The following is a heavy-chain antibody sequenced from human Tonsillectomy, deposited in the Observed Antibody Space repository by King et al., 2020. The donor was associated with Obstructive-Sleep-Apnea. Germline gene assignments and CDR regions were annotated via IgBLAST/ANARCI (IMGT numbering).Heavy chain of an antibody. J-gene: IGHJ4*02. CDR2: ISYDGSNK. CDR3: AKGPVDTPYYFDY. V-gene: IGHV3-30*18. D-gene: IGHD5-18*01. Sequence: QLVQSGGGVVQPGRSLRLSCAASGFTFSSYGMHWVRQAPGKGLEWVAVISYDGSNKYYAESVKGRFTISRDNSKNTLYLQMNSLRAEDTAVYYCAKGPVDTPYYFDYWGQGTLVTVSS. CDR1: GFTFSSYG.